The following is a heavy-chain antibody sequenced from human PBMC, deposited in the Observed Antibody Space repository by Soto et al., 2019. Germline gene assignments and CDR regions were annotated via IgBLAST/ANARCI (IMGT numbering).Heavy chain of an antibody. Sequence: EVQLVESGGGLVKPGGSLRLSCAASGFTFSSYSMNWVRQAPGKGLEWVSSISSSSSYIYYADSVKGRFTISRDNAKNSLYLQMNSLRAEDTAVYYCARDDKGWFGSLKYYYYMDVWGKGTTVTVSS. CDR1: GFTFSSYS. D-gene: IGHD3-10*01. CDR2: ISSSSSYI. CDR3: ARDDKGWFGSLKYYYYMDV. V-gene: IGHV3-21*01. J-gene: IGHJ6*03.